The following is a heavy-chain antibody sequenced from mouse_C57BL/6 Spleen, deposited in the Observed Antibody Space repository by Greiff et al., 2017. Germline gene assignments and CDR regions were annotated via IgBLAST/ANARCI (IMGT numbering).Heavy chain of an antibody. Sequence: QVQLQQSGAELVKPGASVKISCKASGYAFSSYWMNWVKQRPGKGLEWIGQIYPGDGDTNYNGKFKGKATLTADKSSSTAYRQLSSLTSEDSAVYFCARDYYGSYFDVWGTGTTVTVSS. CDR2: IYPGDGDT. V-gene: IGHV1-80*01. J-gene: IGHJ1*03. CDR1: GYAFSSYW. D-gene: IGHD1-1*01. CDR3: ARDYYGSYFDV.